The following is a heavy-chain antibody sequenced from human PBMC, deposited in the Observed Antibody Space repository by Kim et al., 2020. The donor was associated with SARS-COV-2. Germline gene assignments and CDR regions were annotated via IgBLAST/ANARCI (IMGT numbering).Heavy chain of an antibody. V-gene: IGHV7-4-1*02. CDR2: INTNTGNP. D-gene: IGHD3-16*01. J-gene: IGHJ5*02. CDR1: GYTFSNYA. CDR3: ARGVGDTLQQSDYNWFDP. Sequence: ASVKVSCKASGYTFSNYAMNWVRQAPGQGLEWMGWINTNTGNPTYAQGFTGRFVFSLDTSVSTAYLQISSLEAEDTAVYYCARGVGDTLQQSDYNWFDPWGQGTLVTVSS.